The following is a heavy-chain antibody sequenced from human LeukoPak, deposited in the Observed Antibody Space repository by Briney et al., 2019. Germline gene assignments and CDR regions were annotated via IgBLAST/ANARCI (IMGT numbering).Heavy chain of an antibody. V-gene: IGHV3-7*01. Sequence: PGGSLRLSCAASGFTLSSHWMGWIRQAPGKGLEWVANIRQDGGETYYVDSVKGRFTISRDNAKNSLYLQMNSLRVEETAMYYCARWRHNSTWYWLDPWGQGTLVTVSP. CDR3: ARWRHNSTWYWLDP. J-gene: IGHJ5*02. CDR1: GFTLSSHW. D-gene: IGHD6-13*01. CDR2: IRQDGGET.